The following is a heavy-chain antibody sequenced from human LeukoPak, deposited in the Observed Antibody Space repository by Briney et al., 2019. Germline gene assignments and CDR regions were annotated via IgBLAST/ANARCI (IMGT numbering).Heavy chain of an antibody. CDR3: ARSLGAQLPPIH. J-gene: IGHJ4*02. D-gene: IGHD2-2*01. CDR1: GDSISRYY. V-gene: IGHV4-59*01. CDR2: IYYSGST. Sequence: SETLSLTCTVSGDSISRYYWSWIRQPPGKGPEWIGYIYYSGSTNYNPSLKSRVTISIDTSKNQFSLRLTSVTAADTAVYYYARSLGAQLPPIHWGQGTLVTVSS.